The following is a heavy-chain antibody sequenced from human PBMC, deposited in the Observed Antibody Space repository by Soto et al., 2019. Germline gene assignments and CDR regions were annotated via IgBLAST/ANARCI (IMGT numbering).Heavy chain of an antibody. CDR3: AKDWTRIGYQLLAASYYFDY. CDR1: GFTFSSYA. J-gene: IGHJ4*02. CDR2: ISGSGGST. D-gene: IGHD2-2*01. V-gene: IGHV3-23*01. Sequence: GGSLRLSCAASGFTFSSYAMSWVRQAPGKGLEWVSAISGSGGSTYYADSVKGRFTISRDNSKNTLYLQMNSLRAEDTAVYYCAKDWTRIGYQLLAASYYFDYWGQGTLVTVSS.